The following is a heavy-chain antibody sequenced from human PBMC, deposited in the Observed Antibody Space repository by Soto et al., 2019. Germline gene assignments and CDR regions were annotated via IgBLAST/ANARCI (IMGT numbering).Heavy chain of an antibody. D-gene: IGHD3-3*01. CDR1: GGSISSGGYY. CDR3: ARDRRSGEYYYYGMDV. Sequence: SETLSLTCTVSGGSISSGGYYWILIRQHPGKGLEWIGYIYYSGSTYYNPSLKSRVTISVDASKNQFSLKLSSVTAADTAVYYCARDRRSGEYYYYGMDVWGQGTTVTVSS. J-gene: IGHJ6*02. V-gene: IGHV4-31*03. CDR2: IYYSGST.